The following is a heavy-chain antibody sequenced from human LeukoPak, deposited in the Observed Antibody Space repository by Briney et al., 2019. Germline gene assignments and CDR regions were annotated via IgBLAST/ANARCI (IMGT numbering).Heavy chain of an antibody. V-gene: IGHV3-7*03. J-gene: IGHJ4*02. CDR3: ARERQQIRYFDY. CDR2: IGQDGSEI. Sequence: GESLGLSCAASGFTLGSHWMTWVRQAPGEGLEFVANIGQDGSEINYADSVRGRFTISRDNAKNSLYLQMNSLTAEDTALYYCARERQQIRYFDYWGQGTLVTVSS. CDR1: GFTLGSHW. D-gene: IGHD6-13*01.